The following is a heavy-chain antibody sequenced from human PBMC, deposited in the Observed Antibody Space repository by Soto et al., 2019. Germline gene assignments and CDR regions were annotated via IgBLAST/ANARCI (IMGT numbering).Heavy chain of an antibody. J-gene: IGHJ5*02. CDR2: VYLSGHT. CDR3: ARARIVVSGTIVDL. Sequence: LSLTCTVSGYSVTSGSYWGWFRQPPEKGLEWIGSVYLSGHTYHNPSLMSRVTISIDTSKNQFSLKLTSVTAADTAVYYCARARIVVSGTIVDLWGLGTLVTVSS. V-gene: IGHV4-38-2*02. CDR1: GYSVTSGSY. D-gene: IGHD1-7*01.